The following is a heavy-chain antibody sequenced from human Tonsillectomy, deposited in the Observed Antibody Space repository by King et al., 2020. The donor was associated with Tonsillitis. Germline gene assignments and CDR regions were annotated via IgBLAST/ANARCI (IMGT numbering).Heavy chain of an antibody. V-gene: IGHV3-74*01. CDR2: IDPYDTGI. Sequence: VQLVESGGGLVQPGESLRLSCTGSGFSFSDYWMHWVRQVPGKGLVWVSRIDPYDTGITYADSVKGRFTISRDNAKKTLYLQMNSLRADDTAIYYCTKYTFGARDSGGQGTLVTVSS. D-gene: IGHD3-16*01. CDR1: GFSFSDYW. J-gene: IGHJ4*02. CDR3: TKYTFGARDS.